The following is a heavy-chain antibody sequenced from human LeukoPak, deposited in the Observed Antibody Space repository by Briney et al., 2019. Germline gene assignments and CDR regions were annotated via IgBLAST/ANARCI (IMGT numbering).Heavy chain of an antibody. CDR3: ARVGGYYPSHWYFDL. CDR1: GYTFTSYG. D-gene: IGHD3-22*01. J-gene: IGHJ2*01. CDR2: ISAYNGNT. V-gene: IGHV1-18*01. Sequence: ASVKVSCKASGYTFTSYGISVVRQAPGQGLEWMGWISAYNGNTNHAQKLQGRVTMTTDTSTNTAYMELRSLRSDDTAVYYCARVGGYYPSHWYFDLWGRGTLVTVSS.